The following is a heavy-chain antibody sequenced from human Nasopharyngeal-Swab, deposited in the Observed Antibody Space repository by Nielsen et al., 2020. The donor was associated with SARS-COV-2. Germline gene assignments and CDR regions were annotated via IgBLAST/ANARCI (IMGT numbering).Heavy chain of an antibody. CDR2: ISSSSSYT. D-gene: IGHD2-21*01. V-gene: IGHV3-21*05. CDR1: GFTFSSNA. J-gene: IGHJ4*02. Sequence: GESLKISCAASGFTFSSNAMSWVRQAPGKGLEWVSYISSSSSYTNYADSVKGRFTISRDNAKNSLYLQMNSLRAEDTAVYYCAREESDSFDYWGQGTLVTVSS. CDR3: AREESDSFDY.